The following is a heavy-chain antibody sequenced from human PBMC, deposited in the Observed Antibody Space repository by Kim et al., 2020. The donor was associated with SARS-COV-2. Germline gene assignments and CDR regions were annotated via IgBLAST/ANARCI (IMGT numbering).Heavy chain of an antibody. J-gene: IGHJ6*01. Sequence: RGSLRLSCAGSGFTFNNFDMHWVRQTPGKGLEWLASISYEGSKKYYEDSLKGRFTISRDSSKSTLYLQMNSLRAEDTALYYCARSGGVFDFRSSYY. CDR2: ISYEGSKK. V-gene: IGHV3-30*03. D-gene: IGHD3-3*01. CDR3: ARSGGVFDFRSSYY. CDR1: GFTFNNFD.